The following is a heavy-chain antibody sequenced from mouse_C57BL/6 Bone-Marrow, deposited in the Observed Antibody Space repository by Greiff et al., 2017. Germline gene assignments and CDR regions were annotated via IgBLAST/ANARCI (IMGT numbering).Heavy chain of an antibody. V-gene: IGHV5-6*01. CDR2: ISSGGSYT. CDR3: ARRGVWLGFAY. D-gene: IGHD2-10*02. CDR1: GFTFSSYG. J-gene: IGHJ3*01. Sequence: EVQRVESGGDLVKPGGSLKLSCAAPGFTFSSYGMSWVRQTPDKRLEWVATISSGGSYTYYPDSVKGRFTISRDNAKNTLYLQMSSLKSEETAMYYCARRGVWLGFAYWGQGTLVTVSA.